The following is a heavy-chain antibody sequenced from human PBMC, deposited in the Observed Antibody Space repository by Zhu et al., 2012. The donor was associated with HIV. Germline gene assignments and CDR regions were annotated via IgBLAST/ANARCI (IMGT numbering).Heavy chain of an antibody. D-gene: IGHD3-10*01. CDR1: GASISSGDHY. J-gene: IGHJ4*02. CDR3: ARATPGYFGSGIDF. CDR2: IYYTGST. Sequence: QVRLQESGPRLVKPSQTLSLTCTVSGASISSGDHYWTWIRQPPGKGLEWMGNIYYTGSTYYNPSLKGRILLSVVTSKNQLSLSLNYVTAADTAVYYCARATPGYFGSGIDFWGQGILVTVSS. V-gene: IGHV4-30-4*08.